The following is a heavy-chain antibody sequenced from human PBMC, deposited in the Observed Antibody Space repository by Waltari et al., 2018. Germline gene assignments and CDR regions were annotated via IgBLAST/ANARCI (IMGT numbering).Heavy chain of an antibody. CDR2: INHSGST. J-gene: IGHJ6*03. CDR1: GGSFSGYY. V-gene: IGHV4-34*01. Sequence: QVQLQQWGAGLLKPSETLSLTCAVYGGSFSGYYWSWIRQPPGKGLEWIGEINHSGSTNYNPPLKSRVTISVDTSKNQFSLKLSSVTAADTAVYYCARGAEMATITGLGYYYYMDVWGKGTTVTVSS. CDR3: ARGAEMATITGLGYYYYMDV. D-gene: IGHD5-12*01.